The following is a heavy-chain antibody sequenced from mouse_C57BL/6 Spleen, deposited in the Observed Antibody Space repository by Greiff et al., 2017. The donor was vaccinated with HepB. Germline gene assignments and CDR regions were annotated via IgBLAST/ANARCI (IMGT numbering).Heavy chain of an antibody. J-gene: IGHJ3*01. V-gene: IGHV5-4*01. CDR1: GFTFSSYA. CDR3: AREDYGRGFAY. Sequence: EVQGVESGGGLVKPGGSLKLSCAASGFTFSSYAMSWVRQTPEKRLEWVATISDGGSYTYYPDNVKGRFTISRDNAKNNLYLQMSHLKSEDTAMYYCAREDYGRGFAYWGQGTLVTVSA. D-gene: IGHD1-1*01. CDR2: ISDGGSYT.